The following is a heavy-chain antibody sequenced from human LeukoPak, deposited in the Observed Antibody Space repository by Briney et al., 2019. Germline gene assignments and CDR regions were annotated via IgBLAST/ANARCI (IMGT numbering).Heavy chain of an antibody. CDR3: ARDAVVVSAAQGGWFDP. CDR1: GYTFTNYG. D-gene: IGHD2-2*01. CDR2: ISAYNGNT. J-gene: IGHJ5*02. Sequence: ASVKVSCKASGYTFTNYGISWVRQAPGQGLEWMGWISAYNGNTNYAQKLQGRVTMTTDTSTSTAYMEPRSLRSDDTAVYYCARDAVVVSAAQGGWFDPWGQGTLVTVSS. V-gene: IGHV1-18*01.